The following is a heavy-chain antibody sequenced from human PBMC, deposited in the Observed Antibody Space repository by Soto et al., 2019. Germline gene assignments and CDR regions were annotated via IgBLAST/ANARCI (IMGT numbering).Heavy chain of an antibody. Sequence: QVQLQESGPGLVKPSQTLSLTCSVSGGSISSGDDYWSWIRQPPGKGLEWIGYIYYSTSTSYNPTRKSPLPISIDTSKNQFSLKLSSVTAADTAVYYCVRSRAQRYYDSGTVYNWGQGTLVTVSS. V-gene: IGHV4-30-4*01. CDR3: VRSRAQRYYDSGTVYN. J-gene: IGHJ4*02. CDR1: GGSISSGDDY. CDR2: IYYSTST. D-gene: IGHD3-10*01.